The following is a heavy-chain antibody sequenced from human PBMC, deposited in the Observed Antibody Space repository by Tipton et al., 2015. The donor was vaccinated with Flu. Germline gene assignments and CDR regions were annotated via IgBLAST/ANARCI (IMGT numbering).Heavy chain of an antibody. CDR1: GFTFSAYG. CDR3: VSGEDSGTFPYYYYDGVDV. Sequence: SLRLSCAASGFTFSAYGMHWVRQAPGKALEWVAIISYNGTTKSYAGSVRGRFTVSRDNSRNTLYLQMNSLRPEDTAVYYCVSGEDSGTFPYYYYDGVDVWGQGTTVAVSS. J-gene: IGHJ6*02. D-gene: IGHD3-10*01. V-gene: IGHV3-30*03. CDR2: ISYNGTTK.